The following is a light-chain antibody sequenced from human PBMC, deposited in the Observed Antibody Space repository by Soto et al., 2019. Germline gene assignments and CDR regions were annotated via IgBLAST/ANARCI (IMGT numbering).Light chain of an antibody. CDR1: SSDVGGYNY. V-gene: IGLV2-14*01. J-gene: IGLJ1*01. CDR2: DVS. Sequence: QAVVTQPASVSGSPGQSITISCTGTSSDVGGYNYVSWYQQNPGKAPKLMIYDVSNRPSGVSNRFSGSKSGNTASLTISGLQAEDEADYYCTSYTSSSTLYVFGTGTKLTVL. CDR3: TSYTSSSTLYV.